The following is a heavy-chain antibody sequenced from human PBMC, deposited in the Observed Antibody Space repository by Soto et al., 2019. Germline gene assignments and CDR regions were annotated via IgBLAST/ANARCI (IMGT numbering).Heavy chain of an antibody. CDR2: INPSGGST. CDR1: GYTFTSYY. Sequence: ASVKVSCKASGYTFTSYYMHWVRQAPRQGLEWMGIINPSGGSTSYAQKFQGRVTMTRDTSTSTVYMELSSLRSEDTAVYYCARDERYSGSYRGAFDIWGQGTMVTV. D-gene: IGHD1-26*01. CDR3: ARDERYSGSYRGAFDI. J-gene: IGHJ3*02. V-gene: IGHV1-46*01.